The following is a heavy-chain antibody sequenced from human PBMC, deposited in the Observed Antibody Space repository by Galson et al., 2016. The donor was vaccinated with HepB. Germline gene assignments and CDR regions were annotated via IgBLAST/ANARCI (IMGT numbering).Heavy chain of an antibody. CDR2: SHSTKST. V-gene: IGHV4-59*02. Sequence: SETLSLTCSVSGISVSDFFCNWVRQAPGKGLEWIGVSHSTKSTHYSLSLKSRVTISLDTSKNQFSLSLSPLTAADTAVYYCVTGAGWRPDYWGQGILVTVSS. CDR1: GISVSDFF. CDR3: VTGAGWRPDY. J-gene: IGHJ4*02. D-gene: IGHD5-24*01.